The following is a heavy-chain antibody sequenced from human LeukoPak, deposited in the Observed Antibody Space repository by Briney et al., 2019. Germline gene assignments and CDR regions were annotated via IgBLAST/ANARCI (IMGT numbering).Heavy chain of an antibody. J-gene: IGHJ4*02. CDR3: ARGYRSGYYIGY. CDR1: GGSISSGSYY. D-gene: IGHD3-22*01. CDR2: IYTSGST. V-gene: IGHV4-61*02. Sequence: SETLSLTCTISGGSISSGSYYWSWIRQPAGKGLEWIGRIYTSGSTNYNPSLKSRVTISVDTSKNQFSLKLSSVTAADTAVYYCARGYRSGYYIGYWGQGTLVTVSS.